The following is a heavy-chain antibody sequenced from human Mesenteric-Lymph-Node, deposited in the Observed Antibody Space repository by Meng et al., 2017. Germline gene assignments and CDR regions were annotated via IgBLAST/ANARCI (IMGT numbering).Heavy chain of an antibody. CDR1: GGSVSSGGYY. J-gene: IGHJ4*02. D-gene: IGHD6-19*01. Sequence: QVQLRESGPGLVKPSQTLSLTFTVSGGSVSSGGYYWTWIRQHPGKGLEWFGHIYYSGSTFYNPSLKRRVIISIDTSKNQFSLNLRSVTAADTAVYYCARVSSGWDYFDYWGQGTLVTVSS. V-gene: IGHV4-31*03. CDR2: IYYSGST. CDR3: ARVSSGWDYFDY.